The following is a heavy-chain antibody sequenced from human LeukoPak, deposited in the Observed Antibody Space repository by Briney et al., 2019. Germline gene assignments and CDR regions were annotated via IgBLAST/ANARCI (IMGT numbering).Heavy chain of an antibody. CDR2: IYTSGST. Sequence: SETLSLTCTVSGGSISSYYWSWIRQPPGKGLEWIGRIYTSGSTNYNPSLKSRVTMSVDTSKNQFSLKLSSVTAADTAVYYCAREYFYYDSSGYYYFDYWGQGTLVTVSS. D-gene: IGHD3-22*01. CDR3: AREYFYYDSSGYYYFDY. J-gene: IGHJ4*02. CDR1: GGSISSYY. V-gene: IGHV4-4*07.